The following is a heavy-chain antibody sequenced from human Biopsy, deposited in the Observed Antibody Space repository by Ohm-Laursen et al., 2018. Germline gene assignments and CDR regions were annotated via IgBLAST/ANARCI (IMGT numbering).Heavy chain of an antibody. CDR2: ISSSGVQ. CDR3: VRASIFGVATSGFYYYGMDV. CDR1: GFTVINND. J-gene: IGHJ6*02. Sequence: SLRLSCAASGFTVINNDISWVRQAPGKGLEWASFISSSGVQYHADSVKGRFTISRDNSKNTLYLQMNSLRAEDTAVYYCVRASIFGVATSGFYYYGMDVWGQGTTATVSS. V-gene: IGHV3-66*01. D-gene: IGHD3-3*01.